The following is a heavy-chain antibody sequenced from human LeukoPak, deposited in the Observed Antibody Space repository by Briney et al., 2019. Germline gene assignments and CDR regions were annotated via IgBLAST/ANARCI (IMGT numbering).Heavy chain of an antibody. J-gene: IGHJ2*01. D-gene: IGHD7-27*01. CDR3: ASCLGPPINWGGYWYFDL. Sequence: GSLRLSCAASGLTFSIYDLSWVRQAPGKGLEWVANIKQDGSEKYYVDSVKGRFTISRDNAKNSLYLQMNSLRAEDTAVYYCASCLGPPINWGGYWYFDLWGRGTLVTVSS. V-gene: IGHV3-7*01. CDR2: IKQDGSEK. CDR1: GLTFSIYD.